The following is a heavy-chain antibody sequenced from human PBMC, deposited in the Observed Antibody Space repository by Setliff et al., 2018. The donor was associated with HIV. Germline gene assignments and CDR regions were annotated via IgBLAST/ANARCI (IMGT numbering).Heavy chain of an antibody. CDR2: IRYDGSNK. CDR1: AFIFTTYG. V-gene: IGHV3-30*02. Sequence: PGGSLRLSCEASAFIFTTYGMHWVRQAPGKGLEWIAFIRYDGSNKYYADSVKGRFTISRGNSKNTLYLQMNSLRAEDTAVYYCAKIQNPQGYYYDSSGYYPHPGSPDYWGQGTLVTVSS. D-gene: IGHD3-22*01. J-gene: IGHJ4*02. CDR3: AKIQNPQGYYYDSSGYYPHPGSPDY.